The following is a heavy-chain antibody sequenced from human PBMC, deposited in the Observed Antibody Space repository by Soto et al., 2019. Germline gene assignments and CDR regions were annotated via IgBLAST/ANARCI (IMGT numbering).Heavy chain of an antibody. J-gene: IGHJ1*01. CDR2: INAGNGNT. Sequence: ASVKVSCKASGYTFTSYAIHWVRQAPGQRLEWMGWINAGNGNTKYSQKFQGRVIITRDTSAGTAYMELRSLRSEDTAVYYCATPIVAFYWGQGTLVTLSS. CDR3: ATPIVAFY. D-gene: IGHD5-12*01. V-gene: IGHV1-3*01. CDR1: GYTFTSYA.